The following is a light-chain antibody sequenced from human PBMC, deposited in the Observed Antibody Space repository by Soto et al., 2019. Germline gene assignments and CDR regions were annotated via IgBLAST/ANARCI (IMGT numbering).Light chain of an antibody. J-gene: IGLJ2*01. CDR3: SSYAGSNSVV. CDR2: EVS. CDR1: SSDVGAYDF. V-gene: IGLV2-8*01. Sequence: QSVLAQPPSASGSPGQSVTISCTGTSSDVGAYDFVSWYQQHPGKAPKLMIYEVSKRSSGVPDRFSGSKSGDTASLTVSGLQAEDEADYYCSSYAGSNSVVFGGGTKLTVL.